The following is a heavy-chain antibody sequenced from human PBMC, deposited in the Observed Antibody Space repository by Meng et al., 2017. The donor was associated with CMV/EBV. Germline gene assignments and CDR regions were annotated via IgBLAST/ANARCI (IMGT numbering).Heavy chain of an antibody. D-gene: IGHD3-3*01. CDR2: IYYSGST. J-gene: IGHJ5*02. CDR1: GGSISSSSYY. CDR3: ARLDDFWSGSTRYWFDP. V-gene: IGHV4-39*01. Sequence: LRLSCTVSGGSISSSSYYWGWIRQPPGKGLEWIGSIYYSGSTYYNPSLKSRVTISVDTSKNQFSLKLSSVTAADTAVYYCARLDDFWSGSTRYWFDPWGQGTLVTVSS.